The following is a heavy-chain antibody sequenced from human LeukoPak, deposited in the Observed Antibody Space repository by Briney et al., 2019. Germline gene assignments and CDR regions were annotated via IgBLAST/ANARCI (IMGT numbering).Heavy chain of an antibody. CDR1: GYTFTYYY. V-gene: IGHV1-46*01. D-gene: IGHD1-26*01. CDR2: INPSGGST. J-gene: IGHJ4*02. Sequence: ASVKVSCKASGYTFTYYYMHWVRQAPGQGLEWMGIINPSGGSTSYAEKFQGRVTMTRDTSTSTVYMRLRRPRSEDTAVYYCARKAGGSYRLDYWGQGTLVTVSS. CDR3: ARKAGGSYRLDY.